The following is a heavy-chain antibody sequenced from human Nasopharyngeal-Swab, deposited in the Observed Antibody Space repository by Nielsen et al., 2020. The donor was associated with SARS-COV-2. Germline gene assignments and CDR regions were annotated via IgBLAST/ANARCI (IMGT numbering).Heavy chain of an antibody. J-gene: IGHJ4*02. CDR2: IKQDGSEK. V-gene: IGHV3-7*01. Sequence: GGSLRLSCAASGFAFSGSAMYWVRQAPGKGLEWVAKIKQDGSEKYYVDSVKGRFTISRDNAKNSLYLQMNSLRAEDTAVYYCARDLDYYDSSGYDYWGQGTLVTVSS. CDR1: GFAFSGSA. D-gene: IGHD3-22*01. CDR3: ARDLDYYDSSGYDY.